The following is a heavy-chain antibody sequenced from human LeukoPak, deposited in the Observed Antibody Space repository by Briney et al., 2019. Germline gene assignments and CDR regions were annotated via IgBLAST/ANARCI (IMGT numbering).Heavy chain of an antibody. CDR3: AIHEYSSSWPFGY. J-gene: IGHJ4*02. CDR1: GYTFTSYD. Sequence: GASVKVSCKASGYTFTSYDINWVRQATGQGLEWMGWMNPNSGNTGYAQRFQGRVTMTRNTSISTAYMELSSLRSEDTAVYYCAIHEYSSSWPFGYWGQGTLVTVSS. CDR2: MNPNSGNT. V-gene: IGHV1-8*01. D-gene: IGHD6-13*01.